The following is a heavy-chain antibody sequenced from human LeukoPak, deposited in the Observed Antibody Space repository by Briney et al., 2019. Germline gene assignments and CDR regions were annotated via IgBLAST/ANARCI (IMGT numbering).Heavy chain of an antibody. CDR1: GFTFSSYA. Sequence: GGSLRLSCAASGFTFSSYAMSWVRQAPGKGLEWVSAISGSGGSTYYADSVRGRFTISRDNSKNTLYLQMNSLRAEDTAVYYCAKIPVGNYYYYGMDVWGQGTTVTVSS. J-gene: IGHJ6*02. D-gene: IGHD1-26*01. V-gene: IGHV3-23*01. CDR3: AKIPVGNYYYYGMDV. CDR2: ISGSGGST.